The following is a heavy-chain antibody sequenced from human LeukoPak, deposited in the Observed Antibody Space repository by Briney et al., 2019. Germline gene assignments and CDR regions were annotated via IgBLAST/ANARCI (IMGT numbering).Heavy chain of an antibody. Sequence: PGGSLRLSCAASGFTFSSYWMSWVRQAPGKGLEWISYISKSSGDRIYADSVKGRFTISRDNAKNSLYLQMNSLRAEDTAMYYCGRDKDWAFDHWGQGTLVTVSS. CDR3: GRDKDWAFDH. V-gene: IGHV3-21*05. CDR2: ISKSSGDR. D-gene: IGHD3/OR15-3a*01. J-gene: IGHJ4*02. CDR1: GFTFSSYW.